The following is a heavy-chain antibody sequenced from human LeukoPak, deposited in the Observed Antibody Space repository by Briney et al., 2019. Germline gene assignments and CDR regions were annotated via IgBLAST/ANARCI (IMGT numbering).Heavy chain of an antibody. CDR3: AKDLGWELPAEAY. CDR1: GFTFKNYV. J-gene: IGHJ4*02. D-gene: IGHD1-26*01. CDR2: IYGSGVSI. V-gene: IGHV3-23*01. Sequence: GGSLRLSCVASGFTFKNYVMNWIRQAPGKGLEWLATIYGSGVSISYADSVKGRFTISRVNSNNTLYLQMNSLRAEDTAMYYCAKDLGWELPAEAYWGQGILVTVSS.